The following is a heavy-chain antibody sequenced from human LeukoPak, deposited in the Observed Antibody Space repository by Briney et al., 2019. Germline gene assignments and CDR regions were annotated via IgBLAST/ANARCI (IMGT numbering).Heavy chain of an antibody. Sequence: PSGTLSLTCAVSGGSISSSNWWSWVRQPPGKGLEWIGEINHSGSTNYNPSLKSRVTISVDTSKNQFSLKLSSVTAADTAVYYCARALPQKLLWFGDPRQKYNWFDPWGQGTLVTVSS. D-gene: IGHD3-10*01. J-gene: IGHJ5*02. CDR1: GGSISSSNW. CDR2: INHSGST. CDR3: ARALPQKLLWFGDPRQKYNWFDP. V-gene: IGHV4-4*02.